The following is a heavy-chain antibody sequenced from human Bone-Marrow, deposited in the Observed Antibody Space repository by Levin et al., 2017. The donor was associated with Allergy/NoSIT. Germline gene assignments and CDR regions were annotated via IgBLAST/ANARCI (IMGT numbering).Heavy chain of an antibody. CDR1: GYSFTSYW. V-gene: IGHV5-51*01. Sequence: KVSCKGSGYSFTSYWIGWVRQMPGKGLEWMGIIYPGDSDTRYSPSFQGQVTISADKSISTAYLQWSSLKASDTAMYYCARRGGNSYYDYYYGMDVWGQGTTVTVSS. CDR3: ARRGGNSYYDYYYGMDV. CDR2: IYPGDSDT. D-gene: IGHD4-23*01. J-gene: IGHJ6*02.